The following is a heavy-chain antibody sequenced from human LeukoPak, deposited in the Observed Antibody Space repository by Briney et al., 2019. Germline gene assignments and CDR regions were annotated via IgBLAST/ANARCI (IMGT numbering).Heavy chain of an antibody. CDR2: IYYSGST. Sequence: SETLSLTCTVSGGSISSYYWSWIRQPPGKGLEWIGYIYYSGSTNYNPSLKSRVTISVDTSKNQFSLKLSSVTAADTAVYYCARHTLYYYGSGSYYNGIDGFDIWGQGTMVTVSS. CDR3: ARHTLYYYGSGSYYNGIDGFDI. V-gene: IGHV4-59*08. CDR1: GGSISSYY. D-gene: IGHD3-10*01. J-gene: IGHJ3*02.